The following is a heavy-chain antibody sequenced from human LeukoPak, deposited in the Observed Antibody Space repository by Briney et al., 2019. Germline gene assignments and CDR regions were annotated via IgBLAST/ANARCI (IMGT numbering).Heavy chain of an antibody. Sequence: PGGSLRLSCAGSGFIFNNYAMHWVRQPPGKGLEWVSGISWNSGTIDYADSVRGRFTISRDNAKNSLYLQMNSLRAEDTAVYYCARDGQYDFWSGYRRQDYYGMDVWGQGTTVTVSS. CDR3: ARDGQYDFWSGYRRQDYYGMDV. CDR1: GFIFNNYA. J-gene: IGHJ6*02. D-gene: IGHD3-3*01. V-gene: IGHV3-9*01. CDR2: ISWNSGTI.